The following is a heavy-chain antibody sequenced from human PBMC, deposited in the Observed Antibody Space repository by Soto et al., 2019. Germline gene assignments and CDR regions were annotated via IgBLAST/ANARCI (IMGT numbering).Heavy chain of an antibody. CDR1: GGTLSNYA. CDR3: ARGVRTGFYGMDV. Sequence: SVKVSCKASGGTLSNYALSWVRQAPGQGLEWVGGIIPIFGTSNYAQNFQGRVTITADESTSTAYMELSSLRSEDTAVYYCARGVRTGFYGMDVWGQGTTVTVSS. D-gene: IGHD3-10*01. CDR2: IIPIFGTS. V-gene: IGHV1-69*13. J-gene: IGHJ6*02.